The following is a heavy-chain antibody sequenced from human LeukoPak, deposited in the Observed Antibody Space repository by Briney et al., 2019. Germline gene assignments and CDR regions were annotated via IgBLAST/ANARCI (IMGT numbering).Heavy chain of an antibody. CDR3: AKVRSAVVAAATNY. D-gene: IGHD2-15*01. CDR2: ISGSGGST. V-gene: IGHV3-23*01. CDR1: GFTFSNYA. J-gene: IGHJ4*02. Sequence: GGSLRLSCAASGFTFSNYAMSWVRQAPGKGLEWVSVISGSGGSTYHADSVKGRFTISRDNSNNTLYLQMNSLRAEDTAIYYCAKVRSAVVAAATNYWGQGTLVTVSS.